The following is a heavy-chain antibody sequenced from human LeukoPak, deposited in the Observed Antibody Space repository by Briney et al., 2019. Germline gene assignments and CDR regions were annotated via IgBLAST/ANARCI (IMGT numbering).Heavy chain of an antibody. CDR3: ARDEYYGSGSYQDYFDY. Sequence: ASVKVSCKASGYTFTSYDINWVRQATGQGLEWMEWMNSNSGNTGYAQKFQGRVTMTRNTSISTAYMELSSLRSEDTAVYYCARDEYYGSGSYQDYFDYWGQGTLVTVSS. CDR1: GYTFTSYD. J-gene: IGHJ4*02. V-gene: IGHV1-8*01. D-gene: IGHD3-10*01. CDR2: MNSNSGNT.